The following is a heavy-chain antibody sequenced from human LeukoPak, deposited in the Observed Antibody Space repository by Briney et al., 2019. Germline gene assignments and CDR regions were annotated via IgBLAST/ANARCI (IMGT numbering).Heavy chain of an antibody. Sequence: SETLSLTCAVSGGSITSANWWSWVRQPPRKGLEWIGEIYHTGNTNYNPSLNSRVSISLDTSKNQFSLRLTSVTAADTAVYFCARDANGSDLHYYHMDVWGKGTTVTVSS. CDR2: IYHTGNT. J-gene: IGHJ6*03. CDR3: ARDANGSDLHYYHMDV. D-gene: IGHD6-25*01. CDR1: GGSITSANW. V-gene: IGHV4-4*02.